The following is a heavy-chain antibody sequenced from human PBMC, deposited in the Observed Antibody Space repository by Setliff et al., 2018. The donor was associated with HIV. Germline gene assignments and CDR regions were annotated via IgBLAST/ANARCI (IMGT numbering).Heavy chain of an antibody. D-gene: IGHD2-15*01. CDR2: TSYDGRNK. CDR3: ARDLAEPNYYYYMDV. Sequence: AGGSLRLSCAASGLTFSRSAMHWVRQAPGKGLEWVAVTSYDGRNKYYADSVKGRFTISRDNAKNSLYLQMNSLRDEDTAVYYCARDLAEPNYYYYMDVWGKGTTVTVSS. CDR1: GLTFSRSA. V-gene: IGHV3-30*07. J-gene: IGHJ6*03.